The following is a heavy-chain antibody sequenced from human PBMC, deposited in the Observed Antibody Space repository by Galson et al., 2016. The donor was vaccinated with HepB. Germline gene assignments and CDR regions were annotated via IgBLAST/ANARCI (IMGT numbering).Heavy chain of an antibody. CDR3: ARGRSMPYFDS. Sequence: SVKVSCKASGYKFTDYAITWVRQAPGQGLEWMGWINVRNGETNSAQRLQGRVTMTRETSTSTVFLDLRRLRSYDTAMYFCARGRSMPYFDSWGQGTLVTVSS. D-gene: IGHD2-2*01. CDR2: INVRNGET. J-gene: IGHJ4*02. CDR1: GYKFTDYA. V-gene: IGHV1-18*01.